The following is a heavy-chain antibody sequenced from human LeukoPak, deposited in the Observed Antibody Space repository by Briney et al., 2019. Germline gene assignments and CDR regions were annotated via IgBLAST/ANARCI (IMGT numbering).Heavy chain of an antibody. J-gene: IGHJ2*01. V-gene: IGHV4-59*01. CDR3: ARRYGGNSNGRYFDL. CDR2: VYDSGST. CDR1: GDSISSYY. D-gene: IGHD4-23*01. Sequence: SSETLSLTCSVSGDSISSYYWSWIRQPPGKGLEWIGHVYDSGSTYYNPSLESRVSISVDTSKNQFSLKLSSVTAADTAVYYCARRYGGNSNGRYFDLWGRGTLVTVSS.